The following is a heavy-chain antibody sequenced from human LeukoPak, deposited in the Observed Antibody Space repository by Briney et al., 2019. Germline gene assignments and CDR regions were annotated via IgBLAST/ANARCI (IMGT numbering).Heavy chain of an antibody. D-gene: IGHD2-2*01. V-gene: IGHV4-4*07. J-gene: IGHJ4*02. CDR1: GGSISSYY. CDR3: AGRNIGYCSSTSCLRPLYYFDY. Sequence: SETLSLTCTVSGGSISSYYWSWIRQPAGKGLEWIGRIYTSGSTNYNPSLKSRVTMSVDTSKNQFSLKLSSVTAADTAVYYCAGRNIGYCSSTSCLRPLYYFDYWGQGTLVTVSS. CDR2: IYTSGST.